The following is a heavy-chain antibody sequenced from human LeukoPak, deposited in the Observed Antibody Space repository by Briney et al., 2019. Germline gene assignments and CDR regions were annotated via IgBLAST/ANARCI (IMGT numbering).Heavy chain of an antibody. Sequence: PGGSLRLSCAASEFTFSIYAMSWVRQAPGKGLEWVSSITSAGENTFYTVSVKGRFTISRDNSRNTLYLQMNSLRAEDTAIYYCAKDRPNYYGSNGHYYRRDGDYWGQGTLVTVSS. D-gene: IGHD3-22*01. J-gene: IGHJ4*02. CDR3: AKDRPNYYGSNGHYYRRDGDY. CDR2: ITSAGENT. CDR1: EFTFSIYA. V-gene: IGHV3-23*01.